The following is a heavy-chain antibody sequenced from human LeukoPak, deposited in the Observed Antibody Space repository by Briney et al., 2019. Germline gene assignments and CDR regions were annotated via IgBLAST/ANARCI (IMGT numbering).Heavy chain of an antibody. J-gene: IGHJ4*02. CDR2: IYQSGSGSS. CDR3: ASTLRFLPYRRFDY. Sequence: PSETLSLTCSVSGGSIISSNYYWGWIRQPPGKGLEWIGSIYQSGSGSSYYNPSLKSRVTISGDTSKNQFFLRLSSVTAADTGVYYCASTLRFLPYRRFDYWGQGTLVTVPS. V-gene: IGHV4-39*01. CDR1: GGSIISSNYY. D-gene: IGHD3-3*01.